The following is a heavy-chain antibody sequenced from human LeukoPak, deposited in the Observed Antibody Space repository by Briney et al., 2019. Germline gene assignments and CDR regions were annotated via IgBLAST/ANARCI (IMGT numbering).Heavy chain of an antibody. CDR2: ISGSGGST. J-gene: IGHJ3*02. Sequence: GGSLRLSRAASGFTFSSYGMSWVRQAPGKGLEWVSTISGSGGSTYYADSVKGRFTISRDNSKNTLYLQMNSLRAEDTAVYYCAKDRAPAAGDDAFDIWGQGTMVTVSS. V-gene: IGHV3-23*01. CDR1: GFTFSSYG. D-gene: IGHD2-2*01. CDR3: AKDRAPAAGDDAFDI.